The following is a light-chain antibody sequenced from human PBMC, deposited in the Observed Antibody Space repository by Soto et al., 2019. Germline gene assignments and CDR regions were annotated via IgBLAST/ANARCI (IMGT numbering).Light chain of an antibody. J-gene: IGKJ1*01. Sequence: DVLMTQSPSSVSASVGDRLTITCRASQSINNWWLAWYQQKPGRAPKLLISAASTLQSGVPSRFGGSGSGTDFTLTISSLQPEDFATYICQQGDSFPLTFGHGTTVEV. CDR2: AAS. CDR3: QQGDSFPLT. V-gene: IGKV1D-12*01. CDR1: QSINNW.